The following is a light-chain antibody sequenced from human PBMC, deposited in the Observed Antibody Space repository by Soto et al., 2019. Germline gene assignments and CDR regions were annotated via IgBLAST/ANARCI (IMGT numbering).Light chain of an antibody. Sequence: QSVLTQPPSVSGAPGQRVTISCTGSSSNIGAGYDVHWYQQLPGTAPKLLIYGNSNRPSGVPDRFSGSKSGTSASLAITGLQAEDEADYYCQSYDSSLSGVFGTGTNPTVL. CDR2: GNS. CDR3: QSYDSSLSGV. CDR1: SSNIGAGYD. V-gene: IGLV1-40*01. J-gene: IGLJ1*01.